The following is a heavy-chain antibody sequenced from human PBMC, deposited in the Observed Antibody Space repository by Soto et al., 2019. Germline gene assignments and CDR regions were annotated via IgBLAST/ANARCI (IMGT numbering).Heavy chain of an antibody. J-gene: IGHJ2*01. D-gene: IGHD4-17*01. CDR3: ARPDFGDYWYFDL. V-gene: IGHV1-69*08. CDR2: IIPALGTT. CDR1: GGPFSSHT. Sequence: QDQLVQSGAEVKKPGSSVKVSCKAFGGPFSSHTFSWVRQAPGQGLEWMGRIIPALGTTTYAQKFQGRVTITADESGTTVYMELNSLGTEDTAVYYCARPDFGDYWYFDLWGRGTLVTVSS.